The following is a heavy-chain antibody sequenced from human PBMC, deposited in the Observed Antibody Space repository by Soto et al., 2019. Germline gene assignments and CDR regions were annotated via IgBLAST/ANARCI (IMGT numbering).Heavy chain of an antibody. Sequence: QVQLVQSGAEVKKPGASVKVSCKASGYTFTSYDINWVRQATGQGLEWMGWMNPNSGNTGYAQKFQGRVTMTRNTSISTDYVELSSLRSEDTAVYYCTRGINYYDSGDDAFDIWGQGTMVTVSS. D-gene: IGHD3-10*01. CDR3: TRGINYYDSGDDAFDI. J-gene: IGHJ3*02. V-gene: IGHV1-8*01. CDR1: GYTFTSYD. CDR2: MNPNSGNT.